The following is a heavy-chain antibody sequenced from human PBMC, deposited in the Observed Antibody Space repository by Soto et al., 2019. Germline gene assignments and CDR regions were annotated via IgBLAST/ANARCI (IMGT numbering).Heavy chain of an antibody. CDR2: IYYSGST. CDR3: ARVMDGGNSLYFDY. CDR1: GGSISSYY. J-gene: IGHJ4*02. V-gene: IGHV4-59*01. Sequence: QVQLQEPCPGLVKPSETLSLTGTVFGGSISSYYLSWFRQPPGQGLKWIGYIYYSGSTDYNPSLKSRVTRSVSTYKKQFSLQLSAVAAADTAVYYCARVMDGGNSLYFDYWGQGTLVAVSA. D-gene: IGHD2-21*02.